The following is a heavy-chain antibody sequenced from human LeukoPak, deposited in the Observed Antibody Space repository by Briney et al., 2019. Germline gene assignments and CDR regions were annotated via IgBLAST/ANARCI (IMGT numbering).Heavy chain of an antibody. D-gene: IGHD4-17*01. CDR3: ARSFFPEYDDLSDAFDI. CDR1: GGSISSYY. J-gene: IGHJ3*02. Sequence: PSETLSLTCTVSGGSISSYYWSWIRQPAGKGLEWIGRIYTSGSTNYNPSLKSRVTMSVDTSKNQFSLKLSSVTAADTAVYYCARSFFPEYDDLSDAFDIWGQGTMVTVSS. CDR2: IYTSGST. V-gene: IGHV4-4*07.